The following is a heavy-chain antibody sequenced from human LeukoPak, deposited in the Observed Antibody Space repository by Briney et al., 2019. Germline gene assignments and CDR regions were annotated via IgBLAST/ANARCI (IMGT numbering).Heavy chain of an antibody. Sequence: ASVKVPCKASGYTFTGYYIYWVRQAPGQGLEWMGWVNPNSGGTDYAQKFQGRVTMTRDTSISTAYMELSRLRSDDTAVYYCARVLQDDYIWGSYRPFDYWGREPWSPSPQ. D-gene: IGHD3-16*02. V-gene: IGHV1-2*02. J-gene: IGHJ4*02. CDR3: ARVLQDDYIWGSYRPFDY. CDR2: VNPNSGGT. CDR1: GYTFTGYY.